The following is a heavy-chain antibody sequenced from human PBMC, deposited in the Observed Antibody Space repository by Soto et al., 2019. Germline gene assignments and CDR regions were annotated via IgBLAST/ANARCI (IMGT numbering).Heavy chain of an antibody. Sequence: GGSLRLSCAASGFTFSSYGMHWVRQAPGKGLEWVAVISYDGSNKYYADSVKGRFTISRDNSKNTLYLQMNSLRAEDTAVYYCEKDNLMARFGESPTAHWGPGTLVTVSS. D-gene: IGHD3-10*01. CDR3: EKDNLMARFGESPTAH. CDR1: GFTFSSYG. J-gene: IGHJ4*02. V-gene: IGHV3-30*18. CDR2: ISYDGSNK.